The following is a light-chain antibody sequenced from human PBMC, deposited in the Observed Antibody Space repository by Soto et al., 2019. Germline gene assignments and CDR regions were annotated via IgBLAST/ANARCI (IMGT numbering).Light chain of an antibody. V-gene: IGKV3-20*01. Sequence: EIVLTQSPGTLSVSPGERATLSCRASQSVSSSFLAWYQQRPGQAPRLLIYGASSRATGTPDRFSGGGSGTDFTLTISRLEPEDFAVYYCQQYGSSPLTFGQGTKVDIK. CDR3: QQYGSSPLT. CDR1: QSVSSSF. CDR2: GAS. J-gene: IGKJ1*01.